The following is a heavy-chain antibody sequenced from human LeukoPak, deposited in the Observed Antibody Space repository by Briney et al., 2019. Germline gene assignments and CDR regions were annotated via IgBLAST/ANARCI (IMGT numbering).Heavy chain of an antibody. D-gene: IGHD1-26*01. CDR1: GYTLTELS. J-gene: IGHJ6*02. CDR2: FDPEDGET. CDR3: ATVKGKGVGAQERYYYGMDV. V-gene: IGHV1-24*01. Sequence: ASVKVSCKVSGYTLTELSMHWVRQAPGKGLEWMGGFDPEDGETIYAQKFQGRVTMTGDTSTDTAYMELSSLRSEDTAVYYCATVKGKGVGAQERYYYGMDVWGQGTTVTVSS.